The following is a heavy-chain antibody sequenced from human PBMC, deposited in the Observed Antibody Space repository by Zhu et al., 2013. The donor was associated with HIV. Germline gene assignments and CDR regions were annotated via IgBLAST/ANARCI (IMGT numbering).Heavy chain of an antibody. D-gene: IGHD6-6*01. CDR1: GYTFTGYY. V-gene: IGHV1-2*02. Sequence: QVQLVQSGAEVKKPGASVKVSCKASGYTFTGYYMHWVRQAPGQGLEWMGWINPNSGGTNYAQKFQGRVTMTRDTSISTAYMELSRLRSDDTAVYYCARSIAARQAGSRVDYWGQGTLVTVSS. J-gene: IGHJ4*02. CDR3: ARSIAARQAGSRVDY. CDR2: INPNSGGT.